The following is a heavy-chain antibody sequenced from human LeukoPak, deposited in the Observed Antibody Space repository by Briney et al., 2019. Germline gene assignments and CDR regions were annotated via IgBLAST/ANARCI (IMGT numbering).Heavy chain of an antibody. Sequence: PSETLSLTCSVSGASTTSSYWSWIRQPPGKGLEWIGYIYYSGSTNYNPSLKSRVTISVDTSKNQFSLKLSSVTAADTAVYYCARHIAAPDYWGQGTLVTVSS. CDR2: IYYSGST. D-gene: IGHD6-13*01. CDR1: GASTTSSY. V-gene: IGHV4-59*08. J-gene: IGHJ4*02. CDR3: ARHIAAPDY.